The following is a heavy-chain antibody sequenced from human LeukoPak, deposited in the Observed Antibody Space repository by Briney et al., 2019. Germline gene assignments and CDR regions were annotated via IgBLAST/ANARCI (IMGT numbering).Heavy chain of an antibody. CDR3: ARESEPAGRAFDI. J-gene: IGHJ3*02. Sequence: GGSLRLSCTASGFTFSNAWMSWVRQAPGKGLEWVSLIYRDGNTDYSDSVKGRFAISRDKSKNTLSLQMNSLRAEDTAVYYCARESEPAGRAFDIWGQGTMVTVSS. D-gene: IGHD1-14*01. CDR2: IYRDGNT. V-gene: IGHV3-66*01. CDR1: GFTFSNAW.